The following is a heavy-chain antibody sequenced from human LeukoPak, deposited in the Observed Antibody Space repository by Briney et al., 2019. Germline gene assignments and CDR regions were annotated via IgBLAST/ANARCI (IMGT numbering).Heavy chain of an antibody. V-gene: IGHV1-58*02. D-gene: IGHD4-17*01. J-gene: IGHJ6*02. CDR1: GFTFTSSA. Sequence: GASVKVSCKASGFTFTSSAMQWVRQARGQRLEWIGWIVVGSGNTNYAQKFQERVTITRDMSTSTAYMELSSLRSEDTAVYYCAAAKAGLHYYYYGMDVWGQGTTVTVSS. CDR2: IVVGSGNT. CDR3: AAAKAGLHYYYYGMDV.